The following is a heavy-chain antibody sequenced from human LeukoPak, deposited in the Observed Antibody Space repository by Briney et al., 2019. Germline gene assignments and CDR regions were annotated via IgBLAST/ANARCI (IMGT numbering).Heavy chain of an antibody. CDR2: LNWNGAST. CDR1: GFTFDDYG. Sequence: GGSLRLSCAASGFTFDDYGLSWVRQVAGQGLEWVSGLNWNGASTGYADSVKGRFTISRDNAKNSLYLHMNSLRAEDTAEYYCARQKYLRGPDVEYFDYWGQGTLVTVSS. V-gene: IGHV3-20*04. D-gene: IGHD5/OR15-5a*01. CDR3: ARQKYLRGPDVEYFDY. J-gene: IGHJ4*02.